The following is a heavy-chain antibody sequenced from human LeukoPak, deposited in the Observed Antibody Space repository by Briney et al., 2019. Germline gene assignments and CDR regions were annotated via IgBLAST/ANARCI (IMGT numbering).Heavy chain of an antibody. Sequence: GGTLRLSCAASGFTFSSYGMSWVRQAPGKGLEWVSAISGSGGSTYYADSVKGRFTISRDNSKNTLYLQMNSLRADDTAVYYCAKDRAVAGIPFYIWGQGTMVTVSS. V-gene: IGHV3-23*01. CDR3: AKDRAVAGIPFYI. CDR2: ISGSGGST. D-gene: IGHD6-19*01. J-gene: IGHJ3*02. CDR1: GFTFSSYG.